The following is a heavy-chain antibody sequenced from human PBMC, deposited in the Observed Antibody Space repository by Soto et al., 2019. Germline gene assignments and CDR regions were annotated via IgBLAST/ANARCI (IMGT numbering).Heavy chain of an antibody. V-gene: IGHV1-3*01. D-gene: IGHD2-2*01. CDR3: ARDRGVLRDIVVVPAAIGGWFDP. CDR2: INAGNGNT. J-gene: IGHJ5*02. CDR1: GYTFTSYA. Sequence: ASVKVSCKASGYTFTSYAMHWVRQAPGQRLEWMGWINAGNGNTKYSQKFQGRVTITRDTSASTAYMELSSLRSEDTAVYYCARDRGVLRDIVVVPAAIGGWFDPWGQGTLVTVSS.